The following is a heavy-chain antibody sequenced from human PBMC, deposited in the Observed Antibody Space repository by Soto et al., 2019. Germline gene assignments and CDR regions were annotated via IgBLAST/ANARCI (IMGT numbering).Heavy chain of an antibody. CDR3: ARGRYGDY. Sequence: QVHLVQSGAEVKKPGASVKVSCKGSGYAFPTYGITWVRQAPGQGLEWMGWISAHNGNTNYAQKLQGRVTVTRETSTSTAYMEMRSLRSDDTAVYYCARGRYGDYWGQGALVTVSS. CDR2: ISAHNGNT. D-gene: IGHD1-1*01. CDR1: GYAFPTYG. V-gene: IGHV1-18*01. J-gene: IGHJ4*02.